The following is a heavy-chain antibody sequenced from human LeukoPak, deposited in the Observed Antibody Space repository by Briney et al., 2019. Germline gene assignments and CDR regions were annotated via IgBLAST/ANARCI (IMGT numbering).Heavy chain of an antibody. Sequence: SETLSLTCTVSGGSISSYYWSWIRQPPGKGLEWIGYIYYSGSTNYNPSLKSRVTISVDTSKNQFSLKLSSVTAADTAVYYCARRSSGDSSGYYYFDYWGRGSLVTVSS. CDR2: IYYSGST. D-gene: IGHD3-22*01. V-gene: IGHV4-59*08. J-gene: IGHJ4*02. CDR1: GGSISSYY. CDR3: ARRSSGDSSGYYYFDY.